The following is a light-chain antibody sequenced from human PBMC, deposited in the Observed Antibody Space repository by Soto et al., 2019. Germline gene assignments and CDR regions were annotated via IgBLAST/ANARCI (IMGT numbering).Light chain of an antibody. CDR3: CSYAGSSTLPYV. CDR2: EVS. CDR1: SSDVGRYNL. V-gene: IGLV2-23*02. Sequence: QSALTQPASGSGAPGQSITISCTGTSSDVGRYNLVSWYQQHPGKAPKLMIYEVSKRPSGVSNRFSGSKSGNTASLTISGLQAEDEADYYCCSYAGSSTLPYVFGTGTKVTVL. J-gene: IGLJ1*01.